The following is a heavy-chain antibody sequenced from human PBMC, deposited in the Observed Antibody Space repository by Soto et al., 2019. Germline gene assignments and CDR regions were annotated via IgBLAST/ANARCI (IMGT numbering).Heavy chain of an antibody. CDR1: GYTFTGYY. D-gene: IGHD3-3*01. CDR2: INSNSGGT. J-gene: IGHJ6*04. V-gene: IGHV1-2*02. CDR3: ARDSMTIFRVVITYYYYYYGMDV. Sequence: ASVKVSCKASGYTFTGYYMHWVRQAPGQGLEWMGWINSNSGGTNYAQKFQGRVTMTRDTSIKTAYMELSRMRSDDTAVYYCARDSMTIFRVVITYYYYYYGMDVGGKGTTLTVS.